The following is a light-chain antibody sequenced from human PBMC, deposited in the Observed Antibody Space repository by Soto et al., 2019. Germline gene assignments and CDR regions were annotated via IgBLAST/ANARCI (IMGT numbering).Light chain of an antibody. CDR1: QSIRSW. J-gene: IGKJ3*01. V-gene: IGKV1-5*01. CDR2: DAS. Sequence: DIQMTQSPSTLSASVGDRITITCRASQSIRSWLAWYQQKPEKAPTLLIYDASILESGVPSRFSGSGSGTEFTLTISSLHPDDFATYDCQHYNEYSSTFGPGTKVDIK. CDR3: QHYNEYSST.